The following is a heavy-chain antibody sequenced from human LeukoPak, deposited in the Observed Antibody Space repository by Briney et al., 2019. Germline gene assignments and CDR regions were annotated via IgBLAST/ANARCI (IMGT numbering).Heavy chain of an antibody. CDR3: TKDKEDIVLMVFALSGYYFDY. D-gene: IGHD2-8*01. J-gene: IGHJ4*02. CDR1: GFTFSNFA. Sequence: PGGSLRLSCAASGFTFSNFAMSWVRLAPGKGLEWVSVITSNGGHTYYADSVKGGFTISRDNSKNTLYLQMNSLRAEDTAVYYCTKDKEDIVLMVFALSGYYFDYWGQGTLVTVSP. CDR2: ITSNGGHT. V-gene: IGHV3-23*01.